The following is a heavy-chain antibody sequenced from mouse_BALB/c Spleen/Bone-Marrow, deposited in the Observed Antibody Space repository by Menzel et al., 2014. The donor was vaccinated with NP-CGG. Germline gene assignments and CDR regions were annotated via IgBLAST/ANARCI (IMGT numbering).Heavy chain of an antibody. CDR1: GFNIKDTY. CDR2: IDPANGNT. Sequence: EVKLVESGAELVKPGASVKLSCTASGFNIKDTYMHWVKQRPEQGLEWIGRIDPANGNTKYDPKFQGKATITADTSSNTAYPQLSSLTSEDTAVYYCATMITDWYFDVWGAGTTVTVSS. CDR3: ATMITDWYFDV. V-gene: IGHV14-3*02. J-gene: IGHJ1*01. D-gene: IGHD2-4*01.